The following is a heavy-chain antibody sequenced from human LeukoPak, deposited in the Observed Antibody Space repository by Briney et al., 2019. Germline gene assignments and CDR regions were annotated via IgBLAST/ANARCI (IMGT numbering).Heavy chain of an antibody. V-gene: IGHV4-31*03. J-gene: IGHJ4*02. Sequence: SQTLSLTCTVSGGSISSGGYYWSWIRQHPGKGLEWIGYIYHSGSTYYNPSLKSRVTISVDTSKNQFSLKLSSVTAADTAVYYCARAKKDSSGWYSQPLYYFDYWGQGTLVTVSS. D-gene: IGHD6-19*01. CDR3: ARAKKDSSGWYSQPLYYFDY. CDR2: IYHSGST. CDR1: GGSISSGGYY.